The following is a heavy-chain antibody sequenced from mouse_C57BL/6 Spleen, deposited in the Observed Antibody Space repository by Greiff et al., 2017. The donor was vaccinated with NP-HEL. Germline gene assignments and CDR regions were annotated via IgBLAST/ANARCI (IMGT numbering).Heavy chain of an antibody. CDR3: AKRTTRGAMDY. Sequence: EVKLQESGGGLVKPGGSLKLSCAASGFTFSDYGMHWVRQAPEKGLEWVAYISSGSSTIYYADTVKGRFTISRDNAKNTLFLQMTSLRSEDTAMYYCAKRTTRGAMDYWGQGTSVTVSS. V-gene: IGHV5-17*01. CDR2: ISSGSSTI. CDR1: GFTFSDYG. D-gene: IGHD1-1*01. J-gene: IGHJ4*01.